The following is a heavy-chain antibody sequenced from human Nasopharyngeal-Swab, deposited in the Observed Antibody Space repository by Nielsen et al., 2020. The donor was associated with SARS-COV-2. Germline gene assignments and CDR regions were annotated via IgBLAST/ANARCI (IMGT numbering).Heavy chain of an antibody. CDR1: GGSISSYY. CDR2: IYYSGST. CDR3: ASGTRDFWSGYDHYFDY. D-gene: IGHD3-3*01. V-gene: IGHV4-59*13. J-gene: IGHJ4*02. Sequence: SETLSLTCAVYGGSISSYYWSWIRQPPGKGLEWIGYIYYSGSTNYNPSLKSRVTISVDTSKNRFSLKLSSVTAADTAVYYCASGTRDFWSGYDHYFDYWGQGTLVTVSS.